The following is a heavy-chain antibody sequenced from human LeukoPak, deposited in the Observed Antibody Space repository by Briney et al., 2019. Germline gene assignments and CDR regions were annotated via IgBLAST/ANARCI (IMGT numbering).Heavy chain of an antibody. V-gene: IGHV4-34*01. CDR1: GVSSSSYY. CDR3: ARGPKRSGLGDLSFRGGRGSYYSYMDV. CDR2: INHSGNT. J-gene: IGHJ6*03. Sequence: SETLSLTCAGYGVSSSSYYWTWVRQPPGKGLEWVGEINHSGNTNYNPALKSRVSISVDTSKNQFSLKLNSVPAADTAVYYCARGPKRSGLGDLSFRGGRGSYYSYMDVWGKGTTVTVSS. D-gene: IGHD3-16*02.